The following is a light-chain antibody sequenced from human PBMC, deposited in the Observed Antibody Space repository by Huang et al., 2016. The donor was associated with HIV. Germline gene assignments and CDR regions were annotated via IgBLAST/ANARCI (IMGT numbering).Light chain of an antibody. Sequence: DIQMTQSPSSLSASVGDRITITCQASQDISNHLNLYQQRPGEAPKLLMFDASNLETGVPSRFSGSGSGTHFTFTISSLQPEDFATYYCQQYDNFPPSITFGQGTRLEIK. CDR3: QQYDNFPPSIT. J-gene: IGKJ5*01. CDR1: QDISNH. CDR2: DAS. V-gene: IGKV1-33*01.